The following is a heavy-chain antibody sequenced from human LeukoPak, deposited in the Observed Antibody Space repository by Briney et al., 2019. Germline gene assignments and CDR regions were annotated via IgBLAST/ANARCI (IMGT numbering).Heavy chain of an antibody. Sequence: PSETLSLTCTVSGGSISGYYWSWIRQPPGKGLEWIGYIYYSGNTKYNPSLKSRVTISVDTSKNQFSLKVTSVTAADTAVYYCARGSTRNWGKIDYWGQGTLVTVSS. CDR3: ARGSTRNWGKIDY. J-gene: IGHJ4*02. CDR2: IYYSGNT. CDR1: GGSISGYY. D-gene: IGHD7-27*01. V-gene: IGHV4-59*01.